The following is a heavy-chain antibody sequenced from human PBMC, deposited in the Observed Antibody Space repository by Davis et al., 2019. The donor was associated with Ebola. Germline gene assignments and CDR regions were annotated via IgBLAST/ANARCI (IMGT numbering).Heavy chain of an antibody. Sequence: SVTVSRMASVYTFISYGISWVRQAPGQGLEWMGWINPNSGGTNYAQKIQGRVTMTRDTSISTAYMELSRLRSDDTAVYYCARGGQQLVISSLGMDVWGQGTTVTVSS. CDR2: INPNSGGT. CDR3: ARGGQQLVISSLGMDV. J-gene: IGHJ6*02. CDR1: VYTFISYG. V-gene: IGHV1-2*02. D-gene: IGHD6-13*01.